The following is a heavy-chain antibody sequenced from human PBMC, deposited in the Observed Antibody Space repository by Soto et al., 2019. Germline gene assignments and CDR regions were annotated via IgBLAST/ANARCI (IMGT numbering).Heavy chain of an antibody. Sequence: QVQLVESGGGVVQPGRSLRLSGAASGFTFSSYAMHWVRQAPGKGLEWVTVISYDGSNKYYADSVKGRFTVSRDNSKNTLYLQMNSLRAEDAAEYYCARDSWSFDYWGQGTLVTVSS. J-gene: IGHJ4*02. CDR3: ARDSWSFDY. CDR2: ISYDGSNK. D-gene: IGHD2-15*01. V-gene: IGHV3-30*01. CDR1: GFTFSSYA.